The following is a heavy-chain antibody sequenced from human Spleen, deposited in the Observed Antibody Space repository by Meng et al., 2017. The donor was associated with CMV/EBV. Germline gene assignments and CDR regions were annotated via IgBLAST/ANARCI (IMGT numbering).Heavy chain of an antibody. V-gene: IGHV1-2*02. Sequence: ASVQVSCKASGYTFTGYYMHWVRQAPGQGLEWMGWINPNSGGTNYAQKFQGRVTMTRDTSISTAYMELSRLRSDDTAVYYCARAGGVGIIVPTAIRRWGQGTLVTVSS. J-gene: IGHJ4*02. CDR1: GYTFTGYY. CDR3: ARAGGVGIIVPTAIRR. CDR2: INPNSGGT. D-gene: IGHD2-2*02.